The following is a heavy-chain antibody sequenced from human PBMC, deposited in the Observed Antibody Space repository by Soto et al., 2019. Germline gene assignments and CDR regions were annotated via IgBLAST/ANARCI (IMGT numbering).Heavy chain of an antibody. V-gene: IGHV1-18*04. CDR2: ISAYNGNT. J-gene: IGHJ3*02. D-gene: IGHD3-10*01. CDR1: GYTFTSYG. Sequence: ASVKVSCKASGYTFTSYGISWVRQAPGQGLEWMGWISAYNGNTNYAQKLQGRVTMTTDTSTSTAYMELRSLRSDDTAVYYCARDAMVRGVKGLFDILGQRTMDNLSS. CDR3: ARDAMVRGVKGLFDI.